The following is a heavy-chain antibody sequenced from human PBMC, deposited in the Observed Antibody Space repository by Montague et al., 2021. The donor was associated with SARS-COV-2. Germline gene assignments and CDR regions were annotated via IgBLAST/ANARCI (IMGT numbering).Heavy chain of an antibody. V-gene: IGHV4-34*01. J-gene: IGHJ6*02. D-gene: IGHD3-10*01. Sequence: SETLSLTYAVYGGSFSGYYWSWIRQPPGKGLEWIGEINHSGSTNHNPSLKSRVTISVDTSKNQFSLKLSSVTAADTAVYYCARVRYYGSGTSLGMDVWGQGTTVTVSS. CDR2: INHSGST. CDR1: GGSFSGYY. CDR3: ARVRYYGSGTSLGMDV.